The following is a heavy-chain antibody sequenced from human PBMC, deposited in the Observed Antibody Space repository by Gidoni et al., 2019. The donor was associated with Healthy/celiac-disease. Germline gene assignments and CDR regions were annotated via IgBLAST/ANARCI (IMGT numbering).Heavy chain of an antibody. Sequence: QVQLQESGPGLVKHSQTLSLPCTFVGGSISSGGYYWSWVRQPPGKGLEWIGYIYYSGSTYYNPSLKSRVTISVDTSKNQFSLKLSSVTAADTAVYYCARDKGGYDSSGWALGYWGQGTLVTVSS. J-gene: IGHJ4*02. V-gene: IGHV4-31*03. CDR2: IYYSGST. D-gene: IGHD3-22*01. CDR3: ARDKGGYDSSGWALGY. CDR1: GGSISSGGYY.